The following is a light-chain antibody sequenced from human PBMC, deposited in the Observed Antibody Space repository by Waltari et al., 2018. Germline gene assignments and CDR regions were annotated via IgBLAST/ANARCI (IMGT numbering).Light chain of an antibody. V-gene: IGKV3-11*01. Sequence: EIVLTQSPATLSLSPGERATLSCRASQSVSRYLAWYQQKPGQALRLLIYDASNRATGIPARFSGSGSGTDFTLTISSLEPEDFAIYYCQRRTSWPAITFGQGTRLEIK. CDR1: QSVSRY. CDR2: DAS. J-gene: IGKJ5*01. CDR3: QRRTSWPAIT.